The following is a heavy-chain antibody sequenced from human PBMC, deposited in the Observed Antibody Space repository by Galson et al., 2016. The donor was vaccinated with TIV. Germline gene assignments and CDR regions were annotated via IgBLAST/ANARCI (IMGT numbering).Heavy chain of an antibody. V-gene: IGHV3-30*04. CDR1: GFIFSDYS. J-gene: IGHJ4*02. Sequence: SLRLSCAASGFIFSDYSMHWVRLAPGKGLEWVALISYDGSNDFYADSVKGRFTISKDNSKNTLDLQMNSLRAEDTAVYYCARDESSGLIDSWGQGTLVSVS. CDR2: ISYDGSND. D-gene: IGHD6-19*01. CDR3: ARDESSGLIDS.